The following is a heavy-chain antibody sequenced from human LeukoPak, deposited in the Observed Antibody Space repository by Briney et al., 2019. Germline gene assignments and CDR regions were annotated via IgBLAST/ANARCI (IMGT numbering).Heavy chain of an antibody. V-gene: IGHV1-2*02. D-gene: IGHD1-26*01. CDR3: ARAGWWELPRYAFDI. CDR2: INPNSGGT. J-gene: IGHJ3*02. Sequence: GASVKVSCKASGYTFTGYYMHWVRQAPGQGLEWMGWINPNSGGTNYAQKFQGRVTMTRDTSISTAYMELSRLRSDDTAVYYCARAGWWELPRYAFDIWGQGTMVTVSS. CDR1: GYTFTGYY.